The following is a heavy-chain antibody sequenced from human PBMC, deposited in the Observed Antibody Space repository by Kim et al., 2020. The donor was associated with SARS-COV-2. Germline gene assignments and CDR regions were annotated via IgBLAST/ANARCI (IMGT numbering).Heavy chain of an antibody. Sequence: GSLRLSCAASGFTFSSYGMHWVRQAPGKGLEWVAVISYDGSNKYYADSVKGRFTISRDNSKNTLYLQMNSLRAEDTAVYYCAKGHELRVRAAAAPGWFDPWGQGTLVTVSS. J-gene: IGHJ5*02. D-gene: IGHD6-13*01. CDR2: ISYDGSNK. CDR3: AKGHELRVRAAAAPGWFDP. CDR1: GFTFSSYG. V-gene: IGHV3-30*18.